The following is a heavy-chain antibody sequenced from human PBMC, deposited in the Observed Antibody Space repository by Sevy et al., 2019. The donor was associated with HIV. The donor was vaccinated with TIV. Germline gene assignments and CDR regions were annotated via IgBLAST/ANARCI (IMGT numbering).Heavy chain of an antibody. Sequence: GGSLRLSCAASGFHFNSYEMNWVRQAPGKGLEWVGRIKSKTDGGTTDYAAPVKGRFTISRDDSKNTLYLQMNSLKTEDTAVYYCTTYYYDSSGYYYVPDYWGQGTLVTVSS. V-gene: IGHV3-15*01. J-gene: IGHJ4*02. CDR1: GFHFNSYE. CDR3: TTYYYDSSGYYYVPDY. D-gene: IGHD3-22*01. CDR2: IKSKTDGGTT.